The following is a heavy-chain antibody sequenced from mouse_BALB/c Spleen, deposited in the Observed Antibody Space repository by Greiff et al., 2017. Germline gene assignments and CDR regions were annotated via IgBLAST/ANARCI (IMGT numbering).Heavy chain of an antibody. CDR1: GFTFSSYG. Sequence: EVQLVESGGDLVKPGGSLKLSCAASGFTFSSYGMSWVRQTPDKRLEWVATISSGGSYTYYPDSVKGRFTISRDNAKNTLYLQMSSLKSEDTAMYYCARHANWRFAYWGQGTLVTVSA. V-gene: IGHV5-6*01. CDR3: ARHANWRFAY. D-gene: IGHD4-1*02. CDR2: ISSGGSYT. J-gene: IGHJ3*01.